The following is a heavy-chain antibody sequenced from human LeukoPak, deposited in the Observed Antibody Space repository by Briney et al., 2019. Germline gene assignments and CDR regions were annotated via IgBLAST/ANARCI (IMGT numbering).Heavy chain of an antibody. CDR3: ARDGTGGLGTGRRFDP. Sequence: SETLSLTCTVSGGSISIYYWSWIRQPPGKGLEWIGYIYYSGSTNYNPYLKSRVTISVDTSKNQFSLSLSSVTAADTAVYYCARDGTGGLGTGRRFDPWGQGTLVTVSS. J-gene: IGHJ5*02. CDR1: GGSISIYY. V-gene: IGHV4-59*01. CDR2: IYYSGST. D-gene: IGHD3-10*01.